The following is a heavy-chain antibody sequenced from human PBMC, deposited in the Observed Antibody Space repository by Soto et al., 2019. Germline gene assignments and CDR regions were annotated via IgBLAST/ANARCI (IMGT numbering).Heavy chain of an antibody. Sequence: QVQLVQSGGEVKRPGASVKVSCKTSGYTFSNYGITWVRQAPGQPLEWLGWISLYSDGTNYAQKFQGRVSMTTDTSTTTAYMELGSLRSDDTAGYYCARVVPGAEAWFGPWGQGTLVTVSS. CDR2: ISLYSDGT. D-gene: IGHD2-2*01. CDR1: GYTFSNYG. V-gene: IGHV1-18*01. CDR3: ARVVPGAEAWFGP. J-gene: IGHJ5*02.